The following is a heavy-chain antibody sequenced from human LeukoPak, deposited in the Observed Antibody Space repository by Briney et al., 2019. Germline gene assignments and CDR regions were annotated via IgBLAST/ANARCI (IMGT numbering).Heavy chain of an antibody. J-gene: IGHJ4*02. D-gene: IGHD4-11*01. CDR3: TRGRDYSNDY. Sequence: GGSLRVSCAASGFTFSASYMYWVRQAPGKGLVWVSRIRSDGSATYYADSVKGRFTISRDNAKNTLYLQMNSLRAEDTAVYYCTRGRDYSNDYWGQGTLVTVSS. CDR2: IRSDGSAT. CDR1: GFTFSASY. V-gene: IGHV3-74*01.